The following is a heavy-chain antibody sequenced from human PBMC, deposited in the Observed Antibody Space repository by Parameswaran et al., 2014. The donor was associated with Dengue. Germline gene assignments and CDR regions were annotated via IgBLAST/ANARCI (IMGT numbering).Heavy chain of an antibody. Sequence: RWIRQPPGKGLEWIGYIYYSGSTFYNPSLKSRVTISVDTSKNQFSLKLSSVTAADTAVYYCARPNGGSVGYFDLWGRGTLVTVSS. V-gene: IGHV4-31*02. J-gene: IGHJ2*01. D-gene: IGHD3-16*01. CDR2: IYYSGST. CDR3: ARPNGGSVGYFDL.